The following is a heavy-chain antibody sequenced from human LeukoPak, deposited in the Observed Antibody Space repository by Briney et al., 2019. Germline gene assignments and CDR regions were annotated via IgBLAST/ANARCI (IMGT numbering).Heavy chain of an antibody. CDR1: RFTFSSYS. J-gene: IGHJ6*02. CDR3: ASRYEQQLAIYYYYYGMDV. V-gene: IGHV3-21*01. Sequence: GGSLRLSCAASRFTFSSYSMNWVRQAPGKGLEWVSSISSSSSYIYYADSVKGRSTISRDNAKNSLYLQMNSLRAEDTAVYYCASRYEQQLAIYYYYYGMDVWGQGTTVTVSS. CDR2: ISSSSSYI. D-gene: IGHD6-13*01.